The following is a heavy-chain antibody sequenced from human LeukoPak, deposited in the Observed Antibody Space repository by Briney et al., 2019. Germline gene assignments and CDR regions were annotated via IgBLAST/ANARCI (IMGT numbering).Heavy chain of an antibody. J-gene: IGHJ3*02. Sequence: GGSLRLSCAASGFTFSSCGMHWVRQAPGKGLEWVAVIWYDGSNKYYADSVKGRFTISRDNSKNTLYLQMNSLRAEDTAVYYCARNYAGDAFDIWGQGTMVTVSS. V-gene: IGHV3-33*01. D-gene: IGHD3-16*01. CDR2: IWYDGSNK. CDR1: GFTFSSCG. CDR3: ARNYAGDAFDI.